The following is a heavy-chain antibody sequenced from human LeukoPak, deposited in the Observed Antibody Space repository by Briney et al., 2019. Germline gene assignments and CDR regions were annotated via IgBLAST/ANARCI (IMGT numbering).Heavy chain of an antibody. CDR1: GGSISSDY. CDR2: IYSSGDS. V-gene: IGHV4-4*08. Sequence: PSETLSLTCTVSGGSISSDYWSWIRQPPGKGLEWIGYIYSSGDSNYNPSLKSRVTISLDTSKSQVSLKLSSVTAADTAVFYCARDTTGYYYYGMDVWGQGTTVTVSS. D-gene: IGHD4-17*01. CDR3: ARDTTGYYYYGMDV. J-gene: IGHJ6*02.